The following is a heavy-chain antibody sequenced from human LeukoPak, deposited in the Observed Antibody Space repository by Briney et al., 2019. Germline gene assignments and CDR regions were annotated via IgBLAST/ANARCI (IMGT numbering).Heavy chain of an antibody. CDR3: ARANFLYCSSTTCLFDY. V-gene: IGHV1-2*02. D-gene: IGHD2-2*01. J-gene: IGHJ4*02. Sequence: ASVKVSCKASGYTFTDYYMHWVRQAPGQGFEWMGWINPNDGDTNYAQKFQGRVTMTRDTSISTAHMEVSRLRSNDTAVYYCARANFLYCSSTTCLFDYWGQGTLVTVSS. CDR2: INPNDGDT. CDR1: GYTFTDYY.